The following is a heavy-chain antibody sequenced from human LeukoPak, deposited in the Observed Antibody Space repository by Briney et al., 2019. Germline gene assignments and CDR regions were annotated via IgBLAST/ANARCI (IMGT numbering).Heavy chain of an antibody. CDR3: AGDGPTAAPFDY. V-gene: IGHV1-46*01. J-gene: IGHJ4*02. Sequence: ASVKVSCKASGYRFTSNDMHWVRQAPGQGLEWMGIINPSGGSTSYAQRFQGRVAMTRDTSTTTVYVEVNSLTSEDTAVYFCAGDGPTAAPFDYWGQGTLVTVSS. D-gene: IGHD2-2*01. CDR2: INPSGGST. CDR1: GYRFTSND.